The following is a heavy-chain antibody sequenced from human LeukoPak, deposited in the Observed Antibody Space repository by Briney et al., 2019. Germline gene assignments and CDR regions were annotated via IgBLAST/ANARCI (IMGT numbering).Heavy chain of an antibody. Sequence: QPGRSLRLPSTASAYSFRNQWITSVRPAPGPPPAPTANLKQGRSGKYYVDSVKGRFTISRDNAKNSLYLQMNSLRAEDTAVYYCARVDRVYCSSTSCYAGYYYYGMDVWGQGTTVTVSS. CDR3: ARVDRVYCSSTSCYAGYYYYGMDV. D-gene: IGHD2-2*01. J-gene: IGHJ6*02. CDR1: AYSFRNQW. V-gene: IGHV3-7*01. CDR2: LKQGRSGK.